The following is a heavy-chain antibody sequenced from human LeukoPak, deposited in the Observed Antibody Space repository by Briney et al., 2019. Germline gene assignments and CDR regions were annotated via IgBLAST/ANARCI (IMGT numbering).Heavy chain of an antibody. Sequence: GGSLRLSCSASGFTFGNNAMSWVRQAPRKGLEWVSAISGGGSSTFYADSVRGRFTISRDNSNNTMFLRMDSLRAEDTGVYYSAKEDSAVVTPGNWFDPWGQGNLVTLSS. CDR2: ISGGGSST. CDR1: GFTFGNNA. CDR3: AKEDSAVVTPGNWFDP. D-gene: IGHD4-23*01. V-gene: IGHV3-23*01. J-gene: IGHJ5*02.